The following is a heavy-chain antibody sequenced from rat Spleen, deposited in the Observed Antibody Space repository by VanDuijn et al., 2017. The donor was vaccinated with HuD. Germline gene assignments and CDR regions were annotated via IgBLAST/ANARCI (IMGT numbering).Heavy chain of an antibody. CDR3: VREEEGVDY. V-gene: IGHV5-46*01. Sequence: EVQLVESGGDLVQPGRSVRLSCAASGFTFSNFPMAWVRQAPTKGLEWVATISTRGGSTYYPDSVKGIFTISRDNAKSTLYLQIDSLRSEDTAIYYCVREEEGVDYWGQGVMVTVSS. D-gene: IGHD1-11*01. CDR2: ISTRGGST. J-gene: IGHJ2*01. CDR1: GFTFSNFP.